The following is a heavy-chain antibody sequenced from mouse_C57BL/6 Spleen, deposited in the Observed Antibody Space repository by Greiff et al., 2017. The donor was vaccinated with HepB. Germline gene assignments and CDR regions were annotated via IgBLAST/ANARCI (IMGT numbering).Heavy chain of an antibody. CDR2: IRNKANGYTT. CDR1: GFTFTDYY. Sequence: VQLKQSGGGLVQPGGSLSLSCAASGFTFTDYYMSWVRQPPGKALEWLGFIRNKANGYTTEYSASVKGRFTISRDNSQSILYLQMNALRAEDSATYYCARSDSFAYWGQGTLVTVSA. V-gene: IGHV7-3*01. CDR3: ARSDSFAY. J-gene: IGHJ3*01.